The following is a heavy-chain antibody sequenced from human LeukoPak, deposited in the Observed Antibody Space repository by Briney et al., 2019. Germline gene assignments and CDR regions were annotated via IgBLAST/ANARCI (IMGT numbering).Heavy chain of an antibody. CDR3: ARVYSRRSSGYYYADY. Sequence: GASVKASCKASGYTFTSYDINWVRQAPGQGLEWMGWMSPNSGNTGYAQKFQGRVTMTRNTSINTAYMELSSLRSEDTAVYYCARVYSRRSSGYYYADYWGQGTLVTVSS. D-gene: IGHD3-22*01. CDR1: GYTFTSYD. CDR2: MSPNSGNT. J-gene: IGHJ4*02. V-gene: IGHV1-8*01.